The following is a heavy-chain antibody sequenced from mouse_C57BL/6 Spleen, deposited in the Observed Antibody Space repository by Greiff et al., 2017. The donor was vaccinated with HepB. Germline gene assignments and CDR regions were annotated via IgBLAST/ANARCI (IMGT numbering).Heavy chain of an antibody. Sequence: EVQLVESGPGLVKPSQSLSLTCSVTGYSITSGYYWNWIRQFPGNQLEWMGYISYDGSNNYNPSLKNRISITRDTSKNQFFLKLNSVTTEDTATYYCARDRNGYYAMDYWGQGTSVTVSS. CDR2: ISYDGSN. J-gene: IGHJ4*01. CDR1: GYSITSGYY. V-gene: IGHV3-6*01. CDR3: ARDRNGYYAMDY.